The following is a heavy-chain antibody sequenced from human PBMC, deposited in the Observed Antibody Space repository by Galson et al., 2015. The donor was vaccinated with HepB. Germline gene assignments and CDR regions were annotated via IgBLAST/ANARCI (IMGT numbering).Heavy chain of an antibody. CDR2: TYYRSKWYS. Sequence: CAISGDSVSRDTVGWNWIRQSPSRGLEWLGRTYYRSKWYSDYAISVKSRIIINAYSSTNQFFLQLNSVTPEDTAVYYCTRVAHLGRGMNVWGQGTTVTV. V-gene: IGHV6-1*01. CDR3: TRVAHLGRGMNV. D-gene: IGHD3-10*01. CDR1: GDSVSRDTVG. J-gene: IGHJ6*02.